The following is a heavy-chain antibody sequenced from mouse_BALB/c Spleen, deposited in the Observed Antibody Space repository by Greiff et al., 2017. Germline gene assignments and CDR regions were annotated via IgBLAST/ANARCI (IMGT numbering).Heavy chain of an antibody. CDR2: ISSGSSTI. J-gene: IGHJ4*01. Sequence: EVKLEESGGGLVQPGGSMKLSCVASGFTFSNYWMNWVRQAPEKGLEWVAYISSGSSTIYYADTVKGRFTISRDNPKNTLFLQMTSLRSEDTAMYYCARSLDYYAMDYWGQGTSVTVSS. D-gene: IGHD1-2*01. V-gene: IGHV5-17*02. CDR3: ARSLDYYAMDY. CDR1: GFTFSNYW.